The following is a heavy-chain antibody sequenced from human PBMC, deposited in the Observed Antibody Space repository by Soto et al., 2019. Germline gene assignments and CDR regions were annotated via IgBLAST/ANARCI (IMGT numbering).Heavy chain of an antibody. CDR3: ARGRGSLPGGLDV. Sequence: QVQLQPWGAGLLKPSETLSLTCAVYGGSFSGYFWRWIRQAPWKGMEWIGEINHSGRTTYTPSLKRRVTFSVDTSKNQFSLRLTSVTAADTAVYYCARGRGSLPGGLDVWGQGTTVTVSS. CDR2: INHSGRT. J-gene: IGHJ6*02. CDR1: GGSFSGYF. V-gene: IGHV4-34*01.